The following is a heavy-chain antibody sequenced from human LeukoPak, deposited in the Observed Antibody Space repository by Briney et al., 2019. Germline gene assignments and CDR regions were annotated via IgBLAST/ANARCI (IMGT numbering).Heavy chain of an antibody. CDR2: IIPIFGTA. J-gene: IGHJ4*02. D-gene: IGHD3-3*01. CDR3: ARSRRRFLEWFPPSFDY. Sequence: GASVKVSCKASGGTFGSYAISWVRQAPGQGLEWMGGIIPIFGTANYAQKFQGRVTITTDESTSTAYMELSSLRSEDTAVYYCARSRRRFLEWFPPSFDYWGQGTLVTVSS. CDR1: GGTFGSYA. V-gene: IGHV1-69*05.